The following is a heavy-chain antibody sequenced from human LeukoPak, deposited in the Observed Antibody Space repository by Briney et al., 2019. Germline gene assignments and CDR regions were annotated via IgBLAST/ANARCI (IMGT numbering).Heavy chain of an antibody. J-gene: IGHJ4*02. V-gene: IGHV4-34*01. Sequence: SETLSITCAIYGGSFSGYYWSWIRQPPGKGLEWIGEINHSGSTNYNPSLKSRVTISVDTSKNQFSLKLSSVTAADTAVYYCSRAGYWGQGTLVTVSS. CDR3: SRAGY. D-gene: IGHD3-10*01. CDR2: INHSGST. CDR1: GGSFSGYY.